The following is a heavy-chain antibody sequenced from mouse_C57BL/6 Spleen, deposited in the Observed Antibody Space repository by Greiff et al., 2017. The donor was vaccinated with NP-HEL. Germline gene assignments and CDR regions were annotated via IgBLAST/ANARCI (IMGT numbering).Heavy chain of an antibody. CDR3: ARVTTVVAPYYFDY. Sequence: EVQLQQSGPELVKPGASVKISCKASGYTFTDYYMNWVKQSHGKSLEWIGDINPNNGGTSYNQKFKGKATLTVDKSSSTAYMELRSLTSEDSAVYYCARVTTVVAPYYFDYWGQGTTLTVSS. J-gene: IGHJ2*01. V-gene: IGHV1-26*01. D-gene: IGHD1-1*01. CDR1: GYTFTDYY. CDR2: INPNNGGT.